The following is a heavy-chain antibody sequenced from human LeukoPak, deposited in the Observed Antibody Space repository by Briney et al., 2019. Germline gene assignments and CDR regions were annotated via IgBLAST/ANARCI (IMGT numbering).Heavy chain of an antibody. Sequence: TGGSLRLSCAASGFTFSSYWMSWVRQAPGKGLEWVANIKQDGSEKYYVDSVKGRFTISRDNAKNSLYLQMNSLRAEDTAVYYCASPQGAIFGVVSIDDAFDIWGQGTMVTVSS. CDR1: GFTFSSYW. V-gene: IGHV3-7*01. D-gene: IGHD3-3*01. CDR2: IKQDGSEK. J-gene: IGHJ3*02. CDR3: ASPQGAIFGVVSIDDAFDI.